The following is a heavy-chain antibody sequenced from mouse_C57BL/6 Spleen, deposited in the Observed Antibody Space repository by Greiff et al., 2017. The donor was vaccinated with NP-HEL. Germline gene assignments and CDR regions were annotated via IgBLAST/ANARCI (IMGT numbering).Heavy chain of an antibody. J-gene: IGHJ3*01. D-gene: IGHD1-1*01. CDR3: TRSGYYYGSSYGWFAY. CDR2: IDPETGGT. V-gene: IGHV1-15*01. CDR1: GYTFTDYE. Sequence: VQLKESGAELVRPGASVTLSCKASGYTFTDYEMHWVKQTPVHGLEWIGAIDPETGGTAYNQKFKGKAILTADKSSSTAYMELRSLTSEDSAVYYCTRSGYYYGSSYGWFAYWGQGTLVTVSA.